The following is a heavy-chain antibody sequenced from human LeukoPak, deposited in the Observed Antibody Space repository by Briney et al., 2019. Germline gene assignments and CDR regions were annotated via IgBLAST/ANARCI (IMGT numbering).Heavy chain of an antibody. CDR3: ARSNIGGYSSSWYEIDY. Sequence: SETLSLTCTVSGGSISNYYWSWIRQHPGKGLENIGYINYSGSTYYNPSLKSRVTISVDTSKNQFSLKLSSVTAADTAVYYCARSNIGGYSSSWYEIDYWGQGTLVTVSS. D-gene: IGHD6-13*01. J-gene: IGHJ4*02. CDR2: INYSGST. CDR1: GGSISNYY. V-gene: IGHV4-59*12.